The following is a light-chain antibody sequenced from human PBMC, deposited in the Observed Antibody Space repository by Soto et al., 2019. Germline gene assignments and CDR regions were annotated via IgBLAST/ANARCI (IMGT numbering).Light chain of an antibody. CDR3: QESYSTLVI. CDR1: QSISRS. CDR2: GAS. V-gene: IGKV1-39*01. J-gene: IGKJ2*01. Sequence: DIQMTQSPSSLSASVGDRVTISCRASQSISRSLNWYQQKVGKAPKLLIYGASSLESGVTSRFSGSGSGTHFTLTISSLQPEDFGTYYCQESYSTLVIFGQGTKVEIK.